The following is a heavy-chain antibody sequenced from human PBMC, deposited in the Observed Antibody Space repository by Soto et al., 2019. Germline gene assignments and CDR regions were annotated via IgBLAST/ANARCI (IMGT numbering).Heavy chain of an antibody. D-gene: IGHD3-3*01. V-gene: IGHV3-33*01. CDR3: ARGTGITIFGVVSPSPYGMDV. CDR1: GFTFSSYG. J-gene: IGHJ6*02. Sequence: PGGSLRLSCAASGFTFSSYGMHWVRQAPGKGLEWVAVIWYDGSNKYYADSVKGRFTISRDNSKNTLYLQMNSLRAEDTAVYYCARGTGITIFGVVSPSPYGMDVWGQGTTVTVSS. CDR2: IWYDGSNK.